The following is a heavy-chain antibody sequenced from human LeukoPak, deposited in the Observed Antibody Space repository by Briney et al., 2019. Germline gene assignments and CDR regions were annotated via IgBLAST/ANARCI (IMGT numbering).Heavy chain of an antibody. J-gene: IGHJ4*02. D-gene: IGHD3-22*01. CDR1: GYTFTSYD. CDR2: MNPNSGNT. CDR3: ARGSHYYDSSGYYPAYYFDY. Sequence: ASVKVSCKASGYTFTSYDIDWVRQATGQGLEWMGWMNPNSGNTGYAQKFQGRVTMTRNTSISTAYMELSSLRSEDTAVYYCARGSHYYDSSGYYPAYYFDYWGQGTLVTVSS. V-gene: IGHV1-8*01.